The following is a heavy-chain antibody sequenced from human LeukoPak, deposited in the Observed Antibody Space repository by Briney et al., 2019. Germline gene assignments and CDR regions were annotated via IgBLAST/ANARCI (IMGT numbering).Heavy chain of an antibody. D-gene: IGHD4-17*01. CDR3: ARAAVTTDAFDI. CDR1: GFTVSSNY. V-gene: IGHV3-53*01. CDR2: IYSGGST. Sequence: GGSLRLSCAASGFTVSSNYMSWVRQAPGKGLDWVSVIYSGGSTYYADSVKGRFTISRDNSKNTLYLQMNSLRAEDTAVYYCARAAVTTDAFDIWGQGTMVTVSS. J-gene: IGHJ3*02.